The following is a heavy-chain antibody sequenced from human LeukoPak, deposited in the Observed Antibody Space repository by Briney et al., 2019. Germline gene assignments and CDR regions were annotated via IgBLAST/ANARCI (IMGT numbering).Heavy chain of an antibody. D-gene: IGHD6-13*01. V-gene: IGHV3-23*01. J-gene: IGHJ5*02. CDR2: ISGSGGST. Sequence: GGSLRLSCAASGFTFSSYAMSWVRQAPVKGLEWVSAISGSGGSTYYADSVKGRFTISRDNSKNTLYLQMNSLRAEDTAVYYCAMHQSSSWYPDWFDPWGQGTLVTVSS. CDR1: GFTFSSYA. CDR3: AMHQSSSWYPDWFDP.